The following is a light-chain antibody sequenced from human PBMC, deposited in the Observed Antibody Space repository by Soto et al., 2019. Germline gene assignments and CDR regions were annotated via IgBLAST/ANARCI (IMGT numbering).Light chain of an antibody. V-gene: IGKV3-15*01. CDR2: GAS. J-gene: IGKJ5*01. Sequence: EIVMTQSPATLSVSPGERDTLSCRASQSVSSNLAWYQQKPGQAPRLLIYGASTRATGIPARFSGSGSGTEFTLTISSLQSEDFSVYYGQQYNNWPPITFGQGTRLEIK. CDR1: QSVSSN. CDR3: QQYNNWPPIT.